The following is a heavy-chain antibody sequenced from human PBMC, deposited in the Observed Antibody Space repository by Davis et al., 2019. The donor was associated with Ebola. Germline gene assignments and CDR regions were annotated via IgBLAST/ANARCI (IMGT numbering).Heavy chain of an antibody. V-gene: IGHV3-23*01. CDR1: GFVFRNYV. Sequence: GGSLRLSCAASGFVFRNYVMSWVRQAPGKGLEWVSTLGTSADTYYADSVKGRFTISRDNSKNTLYLQMNGLRVEDTAIYYCAKDTSNIWFDIWGQGTNVKVSS. J-gene: IGHJ3*02. CDR2: LGTSADT. CDR3: AKDTSNIWFDI. D-gene: IGHD1-26*01.